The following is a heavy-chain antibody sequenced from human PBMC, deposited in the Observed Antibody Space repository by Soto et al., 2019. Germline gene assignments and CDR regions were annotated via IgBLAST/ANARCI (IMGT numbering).Heavy chain of an antibody. D-gene: IGHD2-8*01. Sequence: QVQLVESGGGVVQPGRSLRLSCGASGFTFRDYGMHCVRQAPGKGLEWVAVIWNDGSNEEYAESVKGRFTISRDNSKDTLYLQMNSLRSEDTGVYFCATTRNGDDSFGLDVWGQGTTVIVSS. J-gene: IGHJ6*02. CDR1: GFTFRDYG. CDR3: ATTRNGDDSFGLDV. V-gene: IGHV3-33*08. CDR2: IWNDGSNE.